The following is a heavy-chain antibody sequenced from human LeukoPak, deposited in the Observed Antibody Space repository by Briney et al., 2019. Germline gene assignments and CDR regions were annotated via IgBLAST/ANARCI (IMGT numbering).Heavy chain of an antibody. Sequence: PGGSLRLSCAASGFSFSGYWMSWVRQAPGKGLEWVANIKKDGSETHYLDSVKGRFTISRDNSKNTLYLQMNSLRAEDTAVYYCAKGGEYSYVHYWGQGTLVTVSS. J-gene: IGHJ4*02. CDR1: GFSFSGYW. CDR2: IKKDGSET. V-gene: IGHV3-7*03. D-gene: IGHD5-18*01. CDR3: AKGGEYSYVHY.